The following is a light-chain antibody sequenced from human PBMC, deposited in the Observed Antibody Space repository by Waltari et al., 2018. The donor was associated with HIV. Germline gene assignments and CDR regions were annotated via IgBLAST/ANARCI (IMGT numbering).Light chain of an antibody. Sequence: SSELTQPPSVSVSPGQTARITCSGDALPNQFTYWYQQKSGQAPVLIIEKDTERPSGVPERFSASTSGTIVTLTIGEVQAEDEADYYCQSADNSETNPVVFGGGTKLTVL. V-gene: IGLV3-25*03. J-gene: IGLJ2*01. CDR3: QSADNSETNPVV. CDR1: ALPNQF. CDR2: KDT.